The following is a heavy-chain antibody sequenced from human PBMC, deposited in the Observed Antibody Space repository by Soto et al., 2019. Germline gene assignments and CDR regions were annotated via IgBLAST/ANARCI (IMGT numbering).Heavy chain of an antibody. CDR2: IYYSGST. CDR3: ARSTELAGTYYYYYGMDV. V-gene: IGHV4-39*01. Sequence: SETLSLTCTVSGGSISSSSYYWGWIRQPPGKGLEWIGSIYYSGSTYYNPSLKSRVTISVDTPKNQFSLKLSSVTAADTAVYYCARSTELAGTYYYYYGMDVWGQGTTVTVSS. CDR1: GGSISSSSYY. D-gene: IGHD6-19*01. J-gene: IGHJ6*02.